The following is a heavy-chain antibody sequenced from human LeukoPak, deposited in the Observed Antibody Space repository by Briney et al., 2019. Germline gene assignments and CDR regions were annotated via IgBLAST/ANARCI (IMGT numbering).Heavy chain of an antibody. J-gene: IGHJ5*02. CDR1: GYTFTIYG. CDR2: IIPIVGIA. CDR3: ARADYDILTGDPAVNSFDP. Sequence: VASGKVSCKASGYTFTIYGISWVRQAPGQGLEWMGRIIPIVGIANYAQKFQGRVTITADKSTSTAYMELSSLRSEDTAVYYCARADYDILTGDPAVNSFDPWGQGTLVTVSS. D-gene: IGHD3-9*01. V-gene: IGHV1-69*04.